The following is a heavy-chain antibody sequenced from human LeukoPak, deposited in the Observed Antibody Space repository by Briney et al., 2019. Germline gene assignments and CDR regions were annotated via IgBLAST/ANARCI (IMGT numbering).Heavy chain of an antibody. V-gene: IGHV4-34*01. CDR1: GGSFSGYY. CDR2: INHSGST. J-gene: IGHJ1*01. D-gene: IGHD4-23*01. Sequence: SETLSLTCAVYGGSFSGYYWSWIRQPPGKGLEWIGEINHSGSTNYNPSLKSRVTISVDTSKNQFSLKLSSVTAADTAVYYCARAYGGNSQYFQHWGQGTLVTVSS. CDR3: ARAYGGNSQYFQH.